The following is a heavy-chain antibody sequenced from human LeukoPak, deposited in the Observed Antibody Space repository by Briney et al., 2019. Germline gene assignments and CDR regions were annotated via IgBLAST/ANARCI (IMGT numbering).Heavy chain of an antibody. D-gene: IGHD2-2*01. CDR2: IIPIFGTA. Sequence: ASVKVSCRASGGTFSSYAISWVRQAPGQGLEWMGGIIPIFGTANYVQKFQGRVTITTDESTSTAYMELSSLRSEDTAVYYCARFSGDGPAAPPYYYYYYMDVWGKGTTVTVSS. CDR1: GGTFSSYA. V-gene: IGHV1-69*05. CDR3: ARFSGDGPAAPPYYYYYYMDV. J-gene: IGHJ6*03.